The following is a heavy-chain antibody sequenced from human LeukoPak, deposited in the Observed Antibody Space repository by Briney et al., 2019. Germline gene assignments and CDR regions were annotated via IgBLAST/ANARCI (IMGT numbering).Heavy chain of an antibody. CDR3: TKDYTRSWTNWFDP. CDR2: ISWNSGSI. D-gene: IGHD2-8*01. CDR1: GFIFGDYA. J-gene: IGHJ5*02. Sequence: PGRSLRPSCAASGFIFGDYAMHWVRQAPGKGLEWVSGISWNSGSIGYADSVKGRFTISRDNAKNSLYLQMNSLRTEDTAMYFCTKDYTRSWTNWFDPWGQGTLVTVSS. V-gene: IGHV3-9*01.